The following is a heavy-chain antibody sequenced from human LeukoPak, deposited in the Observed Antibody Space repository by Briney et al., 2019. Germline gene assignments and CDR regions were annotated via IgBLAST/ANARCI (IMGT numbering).Heavy chain of an antibody. Sequence: QSGGSLRLSCAASGFTFSSYAMSWVRQAPGKGLEWVSAISGSGGSTYYADSVKGRLTISRDNSKNTLYLQMNSLRAEDTAVYYCAKVYGGNSYAFDIWGQGTMVTVSS. CDR3: AKVYGGNSYAFDI. J-gene: IGHJ3*02. V-gene: IGHV3-23*01. CDR1: GFTFSSYA. D-gene: IGHD4-23*01. CDR2: ISGSGGST.